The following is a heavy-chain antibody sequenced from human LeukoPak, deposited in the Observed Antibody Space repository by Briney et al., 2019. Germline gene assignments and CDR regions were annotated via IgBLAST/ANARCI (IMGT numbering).Heavy chain of an antibody. CDR1: GFTLSPSW. CDR2: ITSDGRNT. V-gene: IGHV3-74*01. D-gene: IGHD3-9*01. Sequence: GGSLRLSCAASGFTLSPSWMNWVRQAPGKGLVWVSRITSDGRNTVYADSVKGRFTISRDNSKNTLSLEMYSLRAEDTAMYYCARDRDWMLYDYWGQGTLVTVSS. CDR3: ARDRDWMLYDY. J-gene: IGHJ4*02.